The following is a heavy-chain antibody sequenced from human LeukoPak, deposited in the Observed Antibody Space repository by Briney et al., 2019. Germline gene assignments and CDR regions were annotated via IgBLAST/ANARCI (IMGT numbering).Heavy chain of an antibody. CDR2: INPNSGDT. J-gene: IGHJ4*02. CDR3: ASYPRYSSTPPFDY. V-gene: IGHV1-2*02. CDR1: GYSFTGQD. Sequence: ASVKVSCKASGYSFTGQDMHWVRQAPGQGLEWMGWINPNSGDTNYAQKFQGRVTMTRDTTISTAYMELNWLTSDDTAVYYCASYPRYSSTPPFDYWSQGTPVTVSS. D-gene: IGHD6-19*01.